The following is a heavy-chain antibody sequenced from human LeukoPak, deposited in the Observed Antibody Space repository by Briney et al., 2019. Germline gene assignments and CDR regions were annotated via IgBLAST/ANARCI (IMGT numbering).Heavy chain of an antibody. CDR1: GFTFSSHS. V-gene: IGHV3-21*04. Sequence: GGSLRLSCAASGFTFSSHSMNWVRQAPGKGLEWVSSISSSSSYIYYADSVKGRFTISRDNAKNSLYLQMNSLRAEDTAVYYCAKAVVGATPNFDYWGQGTLVTVSS. J-gene: IGHJ4*02. D-gene: IGHD1-26*01. CDR3: AKAVVGATPNFDY. CDR2: ISSSSSYI.